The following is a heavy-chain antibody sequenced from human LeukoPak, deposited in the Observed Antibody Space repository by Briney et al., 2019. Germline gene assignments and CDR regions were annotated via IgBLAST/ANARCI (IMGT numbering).Heavy chain of an antibody. CDR1: GYTFTSYD. J-gene: IGHJ3*02. CDR2: IIPIFGTA. Sequence: SVKVSCKASGYTFTSYDINWVRQATGQGLEWMGGIIPIFGTANYAQKFQGRVTITADESTSTAYMELSSLRSEDTAVYYCARDPTIAVAGDDAFDIWGQGTMVTVSS. CDR3: ARDPTIAVAGDDAFDI. V-gene: IGHV1-69*13. D-gene: IGHD6-19*01.